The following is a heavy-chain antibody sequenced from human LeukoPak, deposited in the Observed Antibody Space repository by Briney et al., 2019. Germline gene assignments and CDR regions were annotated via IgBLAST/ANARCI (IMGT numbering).Heavy chain of an antibody. CDR2: INHSGST. D-gene: IGHD3-22*01. Sequence: SETLSLTCAVYGGSFSGYYWSWIRQPPGKGLEWIGEINHSGSTNYNPSLKSRVTISVDTSKNQFSLKLSSVTAADTAVDYCARTILEYYYDSNGRYYFDYWGQGTLVTVSS. CDR1: GGSFSGYY. V-gene: IGHV4-34*01. J-gene: IGHJ4*02. CDR3: ARTILEYYYDSNGRYYFDY.